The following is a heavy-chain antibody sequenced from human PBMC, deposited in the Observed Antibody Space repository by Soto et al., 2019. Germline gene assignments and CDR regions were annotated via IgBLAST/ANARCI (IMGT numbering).Heavy chain of an antibody. CDR1: GFPFSSYV. CDR3: AKAVTLVRGINPYSYGLDV. CDR2: ISGGGGST. D-gene: IGHD3-10*01. Sequence: HPVGSLRLSCAVSGFPFSSYVMTWVRQAPGKGLEWVSVISGGGGSTNYAESVKGRFTISRDNSENTLYLQMNSLRAEDTAVYYCAKAVTLVRGINPYSYGLDVWGQGTTVTVSS. V-gene: IGHV3-23*01. J-gene: IGHJ6*02.